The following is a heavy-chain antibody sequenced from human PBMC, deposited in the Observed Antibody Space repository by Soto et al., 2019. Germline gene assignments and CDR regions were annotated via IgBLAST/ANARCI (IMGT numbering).Heavy chain of an antibody. CDR2: IYYSGST. Sequence: SETLSLTCTVCGCYISGYYWSWIRQPPGKGLEWIGNIYYSGSTNYNPSLKSRVTISVDTSKNQFSLKLSSVTAADTAVYYCARDGGTTVVSRAFDMWGQGTMVT. D-gene: IGHD4-17*01. CDR3: ARDGGTTVVSRAFDM. V-gene: IGHV4-59*01. CDR1: GCYISGYY. J-gene: IGHJ3*02.